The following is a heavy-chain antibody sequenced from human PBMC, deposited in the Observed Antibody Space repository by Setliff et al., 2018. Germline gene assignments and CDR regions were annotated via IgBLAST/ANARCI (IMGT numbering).Heavy chain of an antibody. J-gene: IGHJ3*02. D-gene: IGHD2-8*01. V-gene: IGHV4-38-2*01. CDR1: GYSISSDSY. CDR3: DDSKNTAYLQMNSLKTEDTAVYYCTFARDGYDVFDI. Sequence: SETLSLTCAVSGYSISSDSYWGWIRQPPGKGLEWIASIYHTGSTYYNPSLKSRITMSVDTSKNQFSLKLTSASVRGRFTISRDDSKNTAYLQMNSLKTEDTAVYYCTFARDGYDVFDIWGQGTMVTVSS. CDR2: IYHTGST.